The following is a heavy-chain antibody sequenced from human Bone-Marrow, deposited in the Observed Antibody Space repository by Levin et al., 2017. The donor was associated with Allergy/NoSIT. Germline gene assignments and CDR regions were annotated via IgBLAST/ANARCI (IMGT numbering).Heavy chain of an antibody. CDR1: GFTFSNAW. Sequence: GGSLRLSCAASGFTFSNAWMNWVRQAPGKGLEWVGRIKSKTDGGTTDYAAPVKGRFTISRDDSKNTLYLQMNSLKTEDTAVYYCTTSYVDIVAKEARFDPWGQGTLVTVSS. J-gene: IGHJ5*02. D-gene: IGHD5-12*01. CDR2: IKSKTDGGTT. V-gene: IGHV3-15*07. CDR3: TTSYVDIVAKEARFDP.